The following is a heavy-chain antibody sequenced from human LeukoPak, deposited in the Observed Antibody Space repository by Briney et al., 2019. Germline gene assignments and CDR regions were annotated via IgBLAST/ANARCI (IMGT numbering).Heavy chain of an antibody. Sequence: GESLKISCQASGYTFTRDWISWVRQIPGKGLEWMGTIDPTDSYVNYCPSFEGHVTLSTDRSINTVYLHWGSLRASNTAMYYCARHVPGYYGSGTNDFWGQGTLVTVAS. D-gene: IGHD3-10*01. CDR2: IDPTDSYV. V-gene: IGHV5-10-1*01. CDR3: ARHVPGYYGSGTNDF. CDR1: GYTFTRDW. J-gene: IGHJ4*02.